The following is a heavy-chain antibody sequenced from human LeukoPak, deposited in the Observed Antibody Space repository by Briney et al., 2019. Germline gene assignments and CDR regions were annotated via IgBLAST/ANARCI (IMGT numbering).Heavy chain of an antibody. J-gene: IGHJ4*02. CDR3: ARARRQWLVGPHIRGDNPPFYYDY. CDR1: GGSISGNSYY. D-gene: IGHD6-19*01. Sequence: SETLSLTCSVSGGSISGNSYYWGWIRQPPGRGLEWIGNIYYIGSTYYNPSLKSRVTISVDTSKNQFSLKLRSVTAADTAVYYCARARRQWLVGPHIRGDNPPFYYDYWGQGILVTVSS. CDR2: IYYIGST. V-gene: IGHV4-39*07.